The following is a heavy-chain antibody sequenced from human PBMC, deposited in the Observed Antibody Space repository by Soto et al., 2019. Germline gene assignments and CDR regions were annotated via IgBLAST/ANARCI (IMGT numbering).Heavy chain of an antibody. Sequence: GGSLRLSCAASGFTFSSYAMHWVRQAPGKGLEWVAVISYDGSNKYYADSVKGRFTISRDNSKNTLYLQMNSLRAEDTAVYYCARDLGSSWPTYYFDYWGQGTLVTVSS. CDR2: ISYDGSNK. D-gene: IGHD6-13*01. V-gene: IGHV3-30-3*01. J-gene: IGHJ4*02. CDR3: ARDLGSSWPTYYFDY. CDR1: GFTFSSYA.